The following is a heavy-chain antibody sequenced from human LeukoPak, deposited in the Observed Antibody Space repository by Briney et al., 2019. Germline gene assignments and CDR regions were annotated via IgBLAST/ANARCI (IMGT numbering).Heavy chain of an antibody. J-gene: IGHJ4*02. CDR2: IKSRGDGRTA. D-gene: IGHD5-12*01. V-gene: IGHV3-15*01. Sequence: GGSLRLSCAVSGFTFSNAWMSWVRQAPGKGLEWVGRIKSRGDGRTADYAAPVTGRFTISRDDSKTTLYLQMNSLKTEDTAVYYCSTDGFPPRFFDYWGQGTLVTVSS. CDR1: GFTFSNAW. CDR3: STDGFPPRFFDY.